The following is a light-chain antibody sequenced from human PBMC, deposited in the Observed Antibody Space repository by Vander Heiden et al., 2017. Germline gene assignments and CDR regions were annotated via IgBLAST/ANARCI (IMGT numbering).Light chain of an antibody. CDR3: MQALQTPLT. Sequence: TVTTQSPLSLPVTPGEPASISCRSSQSLLHSNGYNYLDWYLQKPGQSPQLLIYLGSNRASGVPDRFSGSGSGTDFTLKISRVEAEDVGVYYCMQALQTPLTFGGETKVEIK. V-gene: IGKV2-28*01. CDR2: LGS. CDR1: QSLLHSNGYNY. J-gene: IGKJ4*01.